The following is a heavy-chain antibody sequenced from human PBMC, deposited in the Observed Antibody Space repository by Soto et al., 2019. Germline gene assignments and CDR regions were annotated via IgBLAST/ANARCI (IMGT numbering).Heavy chain of an antibody. J-gene: IGHJ6*02. CDR2: VSPLSGTR. CDR3: ARLFDFAILPPGYGLDV. D-gene: IGHD3-3*01. V-gene: IGHV1-69*06. Sequence: QLQVVQSGAELKKPGSSVKVSCKAAEHTFNNFGVAWVRQAPGQGLEWMGGVSPLSGTRKIAQIFQGRVTITADTSANTVYMELDRLTSEDTAVYYCARLFDFAILPPGYGLDVWGQGATVTVTS. CDR1: EHTFNNFG.